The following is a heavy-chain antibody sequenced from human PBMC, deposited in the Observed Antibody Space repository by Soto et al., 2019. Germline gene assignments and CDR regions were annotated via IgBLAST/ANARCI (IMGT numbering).Heavy chain of an antibody. Sequence: GGSLRLSCVDSGFSVRTYPMHWVRHAAGKGLEWVALISYDGSSEAYGESVRDRFTVSRDNSKNTLYLQLNSLRPEDTAVYYCATSSGYLNYFDYWGQGTLVTVSS. CDR1: GFSVRTYP. CDR2: ISYDGSSE. J-gene: IGHJ4*02. V-gene: IGHV3-30-3*01. CDR3: ATSSGYLNYFDY. D-gene: IGHD6-19*01.